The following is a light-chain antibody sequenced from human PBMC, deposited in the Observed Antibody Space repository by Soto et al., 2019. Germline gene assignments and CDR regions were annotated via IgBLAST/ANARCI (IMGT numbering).Light chain of an antibody. CDR2: GAF. CDR1: QSVDNNN. V-gene: IGKV3-20*01. J-gene: IGKJ1*01. CDR3: QHYGNSLWT. Sequence: EIVLTQSPGTLSLSPGERATLSCRASQSVDNNNLDWYQQKPGQPPRLLIFGAFSRATGIPDRFSGSRSETDFTLTINRLEPEDFAVYYCQHYGNSLWTFGQGTKVEIK.